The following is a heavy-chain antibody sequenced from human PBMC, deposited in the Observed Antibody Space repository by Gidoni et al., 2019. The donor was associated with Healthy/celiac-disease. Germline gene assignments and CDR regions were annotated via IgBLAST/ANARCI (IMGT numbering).Heavy chain of an antibody. CDR3: ARALRYGDYLGAFDI. J-gene: IGHJ3*02. D-gene: IGHD4-17*01. V-gene: IGHV3-30*04. Sequence: QVQLVESGGGVVQPGRSLRLSCAASGFPFSSYAMHWVRQAPGKGLGWVAVISYDGSNKYYADSVKGRFTISRDNSKNTLYLQMNSLRAEDTAVYYCARALRYGDYLGAFDIWGQGTMVTVSS. CDR1: GFPFSSYA. CDR2: ISYDGSNK.